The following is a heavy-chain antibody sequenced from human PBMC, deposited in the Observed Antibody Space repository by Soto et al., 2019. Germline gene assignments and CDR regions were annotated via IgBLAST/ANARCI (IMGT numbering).Heavy chain of an antibody. CDR2: ISWDGGST. CDR3: AKGLELEPRAGYGMDV. V-gene: IGHV3-43*01. D-gene: IGHD1-1*01. CDR1: GFTFDDYT. J-gene: IGHJ6*02. Sequence: GGSLRLSCAASGFTFDDYTMHWVRQAPGEGLEWVSLISWDGGSTYYADSVKGRFTISRDNSKNSLYLQMNSLRTEDTALYYCAKGLELEPRAGYGMDVWGQGTTVTVSS.